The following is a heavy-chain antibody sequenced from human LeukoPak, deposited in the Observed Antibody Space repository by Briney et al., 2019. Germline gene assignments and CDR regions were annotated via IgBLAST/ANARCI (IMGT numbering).Heavy chain of an antibody. CDR1: GFTFSSYS. Sequence: GGSLRLSRAASGFTFSSYSMNWVRQAPGKGLEWVSSISRSSKYIYYADSVKGRFTISRDNAKNSLYLQMNSLRAEDTAVYYCGRVAEAAAFDYWGQGILVTVSS. CDR3: GRVAEAAAFDY. CDR2: ISRSSKYI. J-gene: IGHJ4*02. V-gene: IGHV3-21*01. D-gene: IGHD6-13*01.